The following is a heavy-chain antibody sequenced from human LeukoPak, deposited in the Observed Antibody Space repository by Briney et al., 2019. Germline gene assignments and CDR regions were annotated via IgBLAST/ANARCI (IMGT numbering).Heavy chain of an antibody. Sequence: GESLKISCKGSGYSFTSYWIGWVRQMPGKGLEWMGIIYPGDSDTRYSPSFQGQVTISADKSISTAYLQWSSLRASDTTMYYCARRHTVMGRGTYWFDPWGQGTLVTVSS. D-gene: IGHD5-18*01. CDR2: IYPGDSDT. CDR3: ARRHTVMGRGTYWFDP. CDR1: GYSFTSYW. V-gene: IGHV5-51*01. J-gene: IGHJ5*02.